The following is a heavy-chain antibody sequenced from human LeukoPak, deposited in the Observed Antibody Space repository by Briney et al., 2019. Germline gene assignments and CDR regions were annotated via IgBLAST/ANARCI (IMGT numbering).Heavy chain of an antibody. CDR2: ICGSGGST. D-gene: IGHD1-26*01. J-gene: IGHJ6*03. Sequence: GGSLRLSCAASGFTFSSYAMSWVRQAPGKGLEWVSAICGSGGSTYYADSVKGRFTISRDNANNSLYLQMNSLRAEDTAVYYCARVHSGSYQYYYYYYMDVWGKGTTVTVSS. CDR1: GFTFSSYA. V-gene: IGHV3-23*01. CDR3: ARVHSGSYQYYYYYYMDV.